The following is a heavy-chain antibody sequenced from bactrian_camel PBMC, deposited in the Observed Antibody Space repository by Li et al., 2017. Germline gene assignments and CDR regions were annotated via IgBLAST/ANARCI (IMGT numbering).Heavy chain of an antibody. Sequence: HVQLVESGGGSVRAGGSLRLSCSVSGHTSNIGSAGWFRQAPGKEREGVARIGFRGSSTRYADSVGGRFTTSQDNDKDTVYLQMNSLKLADTAMYYCAEAQETAIGYRWFDRSAYAYWGQGTQVTVS. CDR1: GHTSNIGS. D-gene: IGHD6*01. J-gene: IGHJ4*01. V-gene: IGHV3S63*01. CDR3: AEAQETAIGYRWFDRSAYAY. CDR2: IGFRGSST.